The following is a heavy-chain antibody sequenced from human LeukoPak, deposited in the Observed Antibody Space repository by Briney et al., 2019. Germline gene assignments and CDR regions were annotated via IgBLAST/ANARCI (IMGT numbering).Heavy chain of an antibody. CDR1: GFTFSSYE. Sequence: GGSLRLSCAASGFTFSSYEMNWVRQATGKGLEWVSYISSSGSTIYYADSVKGRFTISRDNAKNPLYLQMNSLRAEDTALYYCAKASGMAVAGTSSYYHYYYMDVWGKGTTVTISS. J-gene: IGHJ6*03. V-gene: IGHV3-48*03. CDR3: AKASGMAVAGTSSYYHYYYMDV. CDR2: ISSSGSTI. D-gene: IGHD6-19*01.